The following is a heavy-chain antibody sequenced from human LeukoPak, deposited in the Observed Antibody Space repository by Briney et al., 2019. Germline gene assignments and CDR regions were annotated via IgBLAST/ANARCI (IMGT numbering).Heavy chain of an antibody. CDR1: GYTFTSYG. CDR3: ARDAETYYYDSSGRPRGDY. Sequence: ASVKVSCKASGYTFTSYGISWVRQAPGQGLEWMGWISAYNGNTNYAQKLQGRVTMTTDTSTSTAYMELRSLRSDDTAVYYCARDAETYYYDSSGRPRGDYWGQGTLVTVSS. J-gene: IGHJ4*02. D-gene: IGHD3-22*01. V-gene: IGHV1-18*01. CDR2: ISAYNGNT.